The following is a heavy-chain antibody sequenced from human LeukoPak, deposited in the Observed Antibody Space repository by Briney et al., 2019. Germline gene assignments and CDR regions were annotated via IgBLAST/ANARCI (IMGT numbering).Heavy chain of an antibody. D-gene: IGHD1-7*01. CDR2: INSDGSST. V-gene: IGHV3-74*01. CDR1: GFTFSSYW. J-gene: IGHJ4*02. CDR3: ATQRTGTTDY. Sequence: GGSLRLSCAASGFTFSSYWMHWVRHGPGKGLVWVSRINSDGSSTSYADSVKGRFTISRDNAKNTLYLQIYSLRAEDTAVYYCATQRTGTTDYWGRGTLVTVSS.